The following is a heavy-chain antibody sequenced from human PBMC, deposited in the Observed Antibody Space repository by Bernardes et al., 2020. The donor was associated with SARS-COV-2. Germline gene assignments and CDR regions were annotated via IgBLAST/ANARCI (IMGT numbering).Heavy chain of an antibody. CDR2: IWYDGSNK. V-gene: IGHV3-33*01. D-gene: IGHD3-3*01. Sequence: GGSLRLSCAASGFTFSSYGMHWVRQAPGKGLEWVAVIWYDGSNKYYADSVKGRFTISRDNSKNTLYLQMNSLRAEDTAVYYCARLEEKIRFLEWLSNDAFDIWGQGTMVTVSS. CDR1: GFTFSSYG. J-gene: IGHJ3*02. CDR3: ARLEEKIRFLEWLSNDAFDI.